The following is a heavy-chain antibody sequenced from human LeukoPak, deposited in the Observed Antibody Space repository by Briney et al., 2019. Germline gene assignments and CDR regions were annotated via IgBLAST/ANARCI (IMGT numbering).Heavy chain of an antibody. Sequence: GGSLRLSCAASGFTFSSYDMHWVRQATGKGLEWVSAIGTAGDTYYPGSVKGRFTISRDNAKNSLYLQMSNLRAEDTAVYFCAREGGLDVWGRGATVTVSS. CDR3: AREGGLDV. V-gene: IGHV3-13*01. CDR2: IGTAGDT. CDR1: GFTFSSYD. J-gene: IGHJ6*02.